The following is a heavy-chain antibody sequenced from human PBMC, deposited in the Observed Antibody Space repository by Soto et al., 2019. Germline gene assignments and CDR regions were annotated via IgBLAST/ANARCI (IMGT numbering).Heavy chain of an antibody. CDR1: GYSFTSYW. V-gene: IGHV5-51*01. J-gene: IGHJ6*02. CDR2: IYPGDSDT. Sequence: PGESLKISCKGSGYSFTSYWIGWVRQMPGKGLEWMGIIYPGDSDTRYSPSFQGQVTISADKSISTAYLQWSSLKASDTAMYYCARNLYNWNYGYYYYYGMDVWGQGTTVTVSS. CDR3: ARNLYNWNYGYYYYYGMDV. D-gene: IGHD1-7*01.